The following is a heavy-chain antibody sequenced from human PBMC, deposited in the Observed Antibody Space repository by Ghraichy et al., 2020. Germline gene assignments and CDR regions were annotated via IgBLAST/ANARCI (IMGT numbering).Heavy chain of an antibody. Sequence: GGSLRLSCAASGFTFSSYSMNWVRQAPGKGLEWVSSISSSSSYIYYADSVKGRFTISRDNAKNSLYLQMNSLRAEDTAVYYCARDGPYDFWSGYPHGGMDVWGQGTTVTVSS. CDR1: GFTFSSYS. CDR3: ARDGPYDFWSGYPHGGMDV. J-gene: IGHJ6*02. V-gene: IGHV3-21*01. D-gene: IGHD3-3*01. CDR2: ISSSSSYI.